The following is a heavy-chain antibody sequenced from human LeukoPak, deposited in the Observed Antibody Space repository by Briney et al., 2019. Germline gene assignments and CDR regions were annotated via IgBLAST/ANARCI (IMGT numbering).Heavy chain of an antibody. Sequence: GGSLRLSCAASGFTFSIYAMHWVRQAPGKGLEWVAFISSDGRIQYYAYSVKGRFTISRDNSKNTLFLQMNSLRAEDTAVYYCARGDYYDSSGYVDYWGQGTLVTVSS. CDR1: GFTFSIYA. J-gene: IGHJ4*02. CDR2: ISSDGRIQ. CDR3: ARGDYYDSSGYVDY. V-gene: IGHV3-30*04. D-gene: IGHD3-22*01.